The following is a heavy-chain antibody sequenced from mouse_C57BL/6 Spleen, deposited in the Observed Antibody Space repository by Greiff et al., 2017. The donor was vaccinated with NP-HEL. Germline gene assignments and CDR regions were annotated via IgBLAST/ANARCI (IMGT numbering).Heavy chain of an antibody. CDR3: ARDGNYERGYYFDY. CDR2: ISDGGSYT. CDR1: GFTFSSYA. Sequence: EVMLVESGGGLVKPGGSLKLSCAASGFTFSSYAMSWVRQTPEKRLEWVATISDGGSYTYYPDNVKGRFTISRDNAKNNLYLQMSHLKSEDTAMYYCARDGNYERGYYFDYWGQGTTLTVSS. V-gene: IGHV5-4*01. D-gene: IGHD2-1*01. J-gene: IGHJ2*01.